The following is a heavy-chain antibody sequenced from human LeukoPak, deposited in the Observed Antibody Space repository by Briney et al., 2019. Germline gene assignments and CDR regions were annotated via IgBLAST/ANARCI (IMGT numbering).Heavy chain of an antibody. CDR1: GYTFTSYY. D-gene: IGHD3-22*01. V-gene: IGHV1-46*01. CDR3: ARGINYYYDSSGYCYDVPDFDY. CDR2: INPSGGST. Sequence: ASVKVSYKASGYTFTSYYMHWVRQAPGQGLEWMGIINPSGGSTSYAQKFQGRVTMTRDTSTSTVYMELSSLRSEDTAVYYCARGINYYYDSSGYCYDVPDFDYWGQGTLVTVSS. J-gene: IGHJ4*02.